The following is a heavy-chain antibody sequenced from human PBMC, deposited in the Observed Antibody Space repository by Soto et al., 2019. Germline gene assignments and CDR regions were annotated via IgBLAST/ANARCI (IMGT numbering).Heavy chain of an antibody. CDR3: AKDQVYGSGSKVYYYYGMDV. CDR2: ISGSGGST. V-gene: IGHV3-23*01. D-gene: IGHD3-10*01. CDR1: GFTFSSYA. Sequence: EVQLLESGGGLVQPGGSLRLSCAASGFTFSSYAINWVRQAPGKGLEWVSVISGSGGSTYYAGSVKGRFTISRDNSKNTRYLQTNSLRAEDTAVYYCAKDQVYGSGSKVYYYYGMDVWGQGTTVTVSS. J-gene: IGHJ6*02.